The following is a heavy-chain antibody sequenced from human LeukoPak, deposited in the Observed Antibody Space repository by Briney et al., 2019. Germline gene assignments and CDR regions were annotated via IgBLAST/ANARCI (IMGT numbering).Heavy chain of an antibody. Sequence: GGSLRLSCAASGFTFSSYAMHWVRQAPGKGLEWVAVMSYDGSNKYYADSVKGRFTISRDNSKNTLYLQMNSLRAEDTAVYYCAKSAVRGLPVLGNWGQGTLVTVSS. CDR3: AKSAVRGLPVLGN. CDR2: MSYDGSNK. J-gene: IGHJ4*02. V-gene: IGHV3-30-3*02. D-gene: IGHD2-21*02. CDR1: GFTFSSYA.